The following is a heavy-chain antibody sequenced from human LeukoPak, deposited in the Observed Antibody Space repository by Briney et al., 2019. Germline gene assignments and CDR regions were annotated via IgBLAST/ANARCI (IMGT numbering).Heavy chain of an antibody. D-gene: IGHD3-22*01. CDR1: GYTFTGYY. V-gene: IGHV1-46*01. Sequence: ASVKVSCKASGYTFTGYYMHWVRQAPGQGLEWMGIINPSGGSTSYVQKFQGRVTMTRDTSTSTVYMELSSLRSEDTAVYYCAREYYYDSSGYYYGTRFDPWGQGTLVTVSS. CDR2: INPSGGST. J-gene: IGHJ5*02. CDR3: AREYYYDSSGYYYGTRFDP.